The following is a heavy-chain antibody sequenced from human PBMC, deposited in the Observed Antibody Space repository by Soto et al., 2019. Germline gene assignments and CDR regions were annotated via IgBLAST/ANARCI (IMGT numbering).Heavy chain of an antibody. J-gene: IGHJ4*02. V-gene: IGHV1-69*06. CDR3: ARQGWSYDSLDY. D-gene: IGHD3-22*01. CDR2: VIPTFGTP. CDR1: GGTFSSYA. Sequence: SVKVSCKASGGTFSSYAINWVRQAPGQGLEWMGGVIPTFGTPNYAQKFQGRVTISADRSTSTAYMELTSLRSDDTAVYYCARQGWSYDSLDYWGQGTPVTVSS.